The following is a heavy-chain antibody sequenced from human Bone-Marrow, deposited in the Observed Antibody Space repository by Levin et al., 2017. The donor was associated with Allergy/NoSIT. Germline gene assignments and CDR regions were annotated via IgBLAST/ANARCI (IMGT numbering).Heavy chain of an antibody. D-gene: IGHD3/OR15-3a*01. CDR2: ISYDGSVQ. CDR3: ARGTGGSLFYYYNGLDV. J-gene: IGHJ6*02. CDR1: GVTFSTYG. Sequence: GESLKISCTASGVTFSTYGMHWVRQAPGQGLEWVAVISYDGSVQYYANSVKGRFTISRDNSKSTMYLQMSSLRTEDTAVYYCARGTGGSLFYYYNGLDVWGQGTTVTV. V-gene: IGHV3-30*03.